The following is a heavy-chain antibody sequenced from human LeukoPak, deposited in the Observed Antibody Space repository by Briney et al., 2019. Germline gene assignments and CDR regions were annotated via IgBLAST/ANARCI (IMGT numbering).Heavy chain of an antibody. CDR3: AREKISTVAD. V-gene: IGHV4-59*01. CDR2: IFYSGST. J-gene: IGHJ4*02. D-gene: IGHD4-23*01. Sequence: SETLSLTCTVSGGSISSYYWSWIRQPPGKGLEWIGNIFYSGSTTYNPSLKSRVTISVDTSKNQFSLELSSVTADDTAVYYCAREKISTVADWGQGILVSVSP. CDR1: GGSISSYY.